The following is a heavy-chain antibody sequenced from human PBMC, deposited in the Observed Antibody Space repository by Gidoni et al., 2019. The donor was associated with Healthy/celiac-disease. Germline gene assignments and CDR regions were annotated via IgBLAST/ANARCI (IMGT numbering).Heavy chain of an antibody. J-gene: IGHJ6*02. CDR1: GCTFRSYS. D-gene: IGHD6-19*01. CDR3: ARDRSGAVAGTYYYYGMDV. CDR2: ISSSSSYI. Sequence: EVQLVESGGGLVKPGGSLRLSCAASGCTFRSYSMNWVRQAPGKGLEWVSSISSSSSYIYYADSVKGRFTISRDNAKNSLYLQMNSLRAEDTAVYYCARDRSGAVAGTYYYYGMDVWGQGTTVTVSS. V-gene: IGHV3-21*01.